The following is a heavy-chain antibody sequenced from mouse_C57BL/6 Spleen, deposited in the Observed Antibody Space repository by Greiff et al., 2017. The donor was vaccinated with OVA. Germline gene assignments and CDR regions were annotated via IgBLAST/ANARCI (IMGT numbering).Heavy chain of an antibody. Sequence: EVKLVESGGGLVQPGGSMKLSCVASGFTFSNYWMNWVRQSPEKGLEWVAQIRLKSDNYATHYAESVKGRFTISRDDSKSSVYLQMNNLRAEDTGIYYCTLITYYFDYWGQGTTLTVSS. CDR2: IRLKSDNYAT. D-gene: IGHD2-4*01. CDR1: GFTFSNYW. J-gene: IGHJ2*01. V-gene: IGHV6-3*01. CDR3: TLITYYFDY.